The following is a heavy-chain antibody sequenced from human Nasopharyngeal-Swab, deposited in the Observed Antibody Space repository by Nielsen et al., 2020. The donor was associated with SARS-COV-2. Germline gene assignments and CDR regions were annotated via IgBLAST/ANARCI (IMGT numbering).Heavy chain of an antibody. J-gene: IGHJ4*02. CDR2: ISSGGTTK. Sequence: GGSLRLSCAASGFSFSDYYMSWLRQAPGKGLEWISYISSGGTTKYYADSVKGRFAISRDNARRSLFLQMNSLRAEDTALYYCARRAYYYDSRGCYEDYWGQGTLVTVSS. CDR3: ARRAYYYDSRGCYEDY. CDR1: GFSFSDYY. D-gene: IGHD3-22*01. V-gene: IGHV3-11*04.